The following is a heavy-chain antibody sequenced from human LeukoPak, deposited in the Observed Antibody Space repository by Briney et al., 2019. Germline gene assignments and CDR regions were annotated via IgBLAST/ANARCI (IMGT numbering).Heavy chain of an antibody. CDR1: GGSIRSGGYY. CDR3: ASLRGYNWFDP. V-gene: IGHV4-31*03. Sequence: SETLSLTCTVSGGSIRSGGYYWSWIRQHPGKGLEWIGYIYYSGSTYYNPSLKSRVTISVDTSKNQFSLKLSSVTAADTAVYYCASLRGYNWFDPWGQGTLVTVSS. D-gene: IGHD5-12*01. CDR2: IYYSGST. J-gene: IGHJ5*02.